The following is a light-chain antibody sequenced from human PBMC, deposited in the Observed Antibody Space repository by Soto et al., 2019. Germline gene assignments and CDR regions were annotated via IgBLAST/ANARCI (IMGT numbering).Light chain of an antibody. J-gene: IGLJ2*01. Sequence: QPVLTQSPSASASLGASVKLTCTLSSGHSNYAIAWHQQQPEKGPRYLMKLNSDGSHSKGDGIPDRFSGSSSGAERYLTISSLQAEDEADYYWQTWGTGIHHLVFAGGTKRTVL. CDR2: LNSDGSH. CDR1: SGHSNYA. CDR3: QTWGTGIHHLV. V-gene: IGLV4-69*01.